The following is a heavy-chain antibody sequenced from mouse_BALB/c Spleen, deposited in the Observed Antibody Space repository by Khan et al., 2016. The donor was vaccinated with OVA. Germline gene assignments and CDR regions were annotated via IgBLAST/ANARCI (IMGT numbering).Heavy chain of an antibody. CDR1: GYTFTNYG. V-gene: IGHV9-3-1*01. D-gene: IGHD6-1*01. CDR2: INTYTGEP. Sequence: QVQLQQSGPELKKPGETVKISCKASGYTFTNYGMNWVKQAPGKGLKWMGWINTYTGEPTYADDFKGRFAFSLETSANTAYLQINNLKNEDTATYFCARSASYWFFDVWGAGTTVTVSP. CDR3: ARSASYWFFDV. J-gene: IGHJ1*01.